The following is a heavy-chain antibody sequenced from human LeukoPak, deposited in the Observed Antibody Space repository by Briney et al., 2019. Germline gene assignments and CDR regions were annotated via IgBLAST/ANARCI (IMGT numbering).Heavy chain of an antibody. CDR2: TYHSDYT. CDR1: GGSINSSHW. J-gene: IGHJ3*01. Sequence: SSETLSLTCAVSGGSINSSHWWGWVRQSPGKGLEWIGNTYHSDYTNYNPSLKSRVTISVDTSKNQFSLKLSSVTAADTAVYYCVRPDDNSFDFWGQGTMVTVSS. CDR3: VRPDDNSFDF. V-gene: IGHV4-4*02. D-gene: IGHD3-9*01.